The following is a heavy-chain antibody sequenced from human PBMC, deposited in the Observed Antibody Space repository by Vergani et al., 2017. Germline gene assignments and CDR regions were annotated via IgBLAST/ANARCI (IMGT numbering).Heavy chain of an antibody. CDR3: ARRGDSSSWVRPQEEYYYYGMDV. Sequence: QVQLVESGGGVVQPGRSLRLSCAASGFTFSSYAMHWVRQAPGKGLEWVAVISYDGSNKYYADSVKGRFTISRDNSKNTLYLQMNSLRAEDTAVYYCARRGDSSSWVRPQEEYYYYGMDVWGQGTTVTVSS. J-gene: IGHJ6*02. CDR2: ISYDGSNK. D-gene: IGHD6-13*01. V-gene: IGHV3-30*04. CDR1: GFTFSSYA.